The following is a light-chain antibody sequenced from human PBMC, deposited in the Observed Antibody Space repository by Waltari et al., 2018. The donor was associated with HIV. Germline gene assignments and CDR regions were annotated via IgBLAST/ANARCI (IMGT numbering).Light chain of an antibody. CDR1: SSNIGSNY. CDR2: RNN. Sequence: QSVLTQPPSASGTPGQRVTISCSGSSSNIGSNYGYWYQQLPGTAPNLLIYRNNQRPSGVPDRFSGSKSGTSASLAISGLRSEDEADYYCAAWDDSLSGYVFGTGTKVTVL. J-gene: IGLJ1*01. V-gene: IGLV1-47*01. CDR3: AAWDDSLSGYV.